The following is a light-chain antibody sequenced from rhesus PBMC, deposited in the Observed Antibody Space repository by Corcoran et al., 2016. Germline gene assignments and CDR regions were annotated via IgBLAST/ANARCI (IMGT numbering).Light chain of an antibody. Sequence: DIQMTQSPSSLSASVGDKVTITCRASQGISNYLVWYQQKPGKAPKPLIYYASYLTRGVPSRFSGSGSVTDFLLTISSLQPEDFATYYCQQHVSSPYSFGQGTKVEIK. CDR2: YAS. CDR3: QQHVSSPYS. V-gene: IGKV1S14*01. J-gene: IGKJ2*01. CDR1: QGISNY.